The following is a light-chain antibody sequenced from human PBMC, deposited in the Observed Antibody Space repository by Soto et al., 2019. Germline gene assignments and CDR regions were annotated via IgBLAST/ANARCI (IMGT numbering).Light chain of an antibody. CDR3: QKYNNWPPYT. V-gene: IGKV3-15*01. CDR1: QSVSRN. CDR2: GAY. Sequence: EVVMTQSPATLSVSPGERATLSCRASQSVSRNLAWYQQRPGQPPRLVIYGAYTRDTGIPARFSGSGYGTEFNLTISSLQSEDCVVYYCQKYNNWPPYTFGKGTKLEIK. J-gene: IGKJ2*01.